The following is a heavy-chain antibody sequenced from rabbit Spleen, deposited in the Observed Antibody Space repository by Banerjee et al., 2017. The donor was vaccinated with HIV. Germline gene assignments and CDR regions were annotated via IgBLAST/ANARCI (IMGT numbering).Heavy chain of an antibody. CDR2: IYAGSSGST. CDR3: ARDAGTRFSTYGMAL. J-gene: IGHJ6*01. V-gene: IGHV1S40*01. CDR1: GFSFNSDYD. Sequence: QSLEESGGGLVKPGASLTLTCKASGFSFNSDYDMCWVRQAPGKGLEWIACIYAGSSGSTYSATWAKGRFTISKTSSTTVTLQMTSLTAADTATYFCARDAGTRFSTYGMALWVPCTLVTVS. D-gene: IGHD4-2*01.